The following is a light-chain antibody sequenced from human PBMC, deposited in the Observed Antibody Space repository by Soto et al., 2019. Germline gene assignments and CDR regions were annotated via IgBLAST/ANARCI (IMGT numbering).Light chain of an antibody. CDR2: DVT. CDR3: VSYTSSSALV. J-gene: IGLJ2*01. V-gene: IGLV2-14*03. CDR1: SNDVGGYNY. Sequence: QSVLTQPASVSGSPGQAITISCTGTSNDVGGYNYVSWYQLYPGKAPKLMIYDVTRRPSGVSNRFSGSKSGNTASLTISGLQAEDEADYYCVSYTSSSALVFGGGTKVTVL.